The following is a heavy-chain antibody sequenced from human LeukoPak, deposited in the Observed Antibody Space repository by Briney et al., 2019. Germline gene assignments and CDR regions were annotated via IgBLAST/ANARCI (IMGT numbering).Heavy chain of an antibody. V-gene: IGHV1-2*02. CDR3: ARPRYCGGGSCSDWSDS. CDR2: ISPNSGGI. CDR1: GYTFATYY. D-gene: IGHD2-15*01. J-gene: IGHJ5*01. Sequence: ASVKVSCKASGYTFATYYMHWVRQAPGQGLEWVGWISPNSGGINYAQKFQGRVTMTRDTSISTAYMELSRLRSDDTAVYYCARPRYCGGGSCSDWSDSWGQGTLVTVSS.